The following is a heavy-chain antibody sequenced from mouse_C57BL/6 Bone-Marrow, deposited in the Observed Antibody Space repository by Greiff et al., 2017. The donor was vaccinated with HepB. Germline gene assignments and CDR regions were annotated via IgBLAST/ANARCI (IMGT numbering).Heavy chain of an antibody. V-gene: IGHV1-81*01. CDR3: ARQGSSSFAY. J-gene: IGHJ3*01. D-gene: IGHD1-1*01. CDR2: IYPRSGNT. Sequence: QVHVKQSGAELARPGASVKLSCKASGYTFTSYGISWVKQRTGQGLEWIGEIYPRSGNTYYNEKFKGKATLTAEKSSSTAYMELRSLTSEDSAVYFCARQGSSSFAYWGQGTLVTVSA. CDR1: GYTFTSYG.